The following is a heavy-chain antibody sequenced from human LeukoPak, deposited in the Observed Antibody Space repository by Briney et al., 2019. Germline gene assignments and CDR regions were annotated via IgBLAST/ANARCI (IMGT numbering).Heavy chain of an antibody. CDR1: GFTFSGSA. V-gene: IGHV3-73*01. D-gene: IGHD1-26*01. CDR2: IDKKDKGYATAT. Sequence: GGSLRLSWAAAGFTFSGSAIHWVRQSSGKGLEWVGQIDKKDKGYATATAYAASVKGRFTISRDDSINTAYLQMKSLQTEDTALYYCTRYSGTYNWFDRWGQGTLVTVSS. CDR3: TRYSGTYNWFDR. J-gene: IGHJ5*02.